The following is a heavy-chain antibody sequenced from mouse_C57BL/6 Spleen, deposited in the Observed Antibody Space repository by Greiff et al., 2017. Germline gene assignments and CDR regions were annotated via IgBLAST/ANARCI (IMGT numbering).Heavy chain of an antibody. CDR2: IDPSDSYT. Sequence: VKLLQPGAELVRPGTSVKLSCKASGYTFTSYWMHWVKQRPGQGLEWIGVIDPSDSYTNYNQKFKGKATLTVDTSSSTAYMQLSSLTSEDSTVYYCARRLTGTIDYWGQGTTLTVSS. D-gene: IGHD4-1*01. CDR1: GYTFTSYW. J-gene: IGHJ2*01. V-gene: IGHV1-59*01. CDR3: ARRLTGTIDY.